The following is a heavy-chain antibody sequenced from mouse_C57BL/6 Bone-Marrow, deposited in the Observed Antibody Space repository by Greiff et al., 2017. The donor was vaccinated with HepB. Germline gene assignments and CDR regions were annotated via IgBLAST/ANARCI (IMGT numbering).Heavy chain of an antibody. CDR2: ISYDGSN. CDR1: GYSITSGYY. J-gene: IGHJ2*01. CDR3: ARAYPFDY. Sequence: EVKLMESGPGLVKPSQSLSLTCSVTGYSITSGYYWNWIRQFPGNRLEWMGYISYDGSNNYNPSLKNRISITRDTSKNQFFLKLNSVTTEDTATYYCARAYPFDYWGQGTTLTVAS. V-gene: IGHV3-6*01.